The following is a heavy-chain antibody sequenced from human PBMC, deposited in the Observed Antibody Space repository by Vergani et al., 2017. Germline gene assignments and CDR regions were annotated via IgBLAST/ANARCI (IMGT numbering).Heavy chain of an antibody. D-gene: IGHD4-17*01. J-gene: IGHJ3*02. CDR2: IWYDGSNK. V-gene: IGHV3-33*06. CDR3: AKTLTTVTTWVCAFDI. CDR1: GFTFSSYG. Sequence: VQLVESGGGLVKPGGSLRLSCAASGFTFSSYGMHWVRQAPGKGLEWVAVIWYDGSNKYYADSVKGRFTISRDNSKNTLYLQMNSLRAEDTAVYYCAKTLTTVTTWVCAFDIWGQGTMVTVSS.